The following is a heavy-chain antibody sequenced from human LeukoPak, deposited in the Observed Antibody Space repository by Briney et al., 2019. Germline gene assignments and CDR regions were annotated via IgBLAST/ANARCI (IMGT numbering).Heavy chain of an antibody. J-gene: IGHJ4*02. D-gene: IGHD5-18*01. V-gene: IGHV4-59*02. CDR3: ARGGHSYLYPFAD. CDR2: IYYSGST. CDR1: GVSVSSYY. Sequence: SETLSLTCTVSGVSVSSYYWSWIRQPPGKGLEWIGYIYYSGSTNYNPSLKSRVTMSVDRSKNQFSLILNSVTAADTAVYYCARGGHSYLYPFADWGQGTLVTVSS.